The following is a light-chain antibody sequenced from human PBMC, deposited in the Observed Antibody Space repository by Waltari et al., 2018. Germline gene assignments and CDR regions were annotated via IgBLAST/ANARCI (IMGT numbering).Light chain of an antibody. CDR3: LQDYSYPRT. J-gene: IGKJ1*01. V-gene: IGKV1-6*01. CDR2: AAS. Sequence: AIQMTQSPSSLSASIGDRVTITCRASQGIRNDLGWYQQKPGKVPKLLIYAASRLQSGVPSRFSGNGSGTDFTLTISSLQPEDFATYYCLQDYSYPRTFGQGTKVEI. CDR1: QGIRND.